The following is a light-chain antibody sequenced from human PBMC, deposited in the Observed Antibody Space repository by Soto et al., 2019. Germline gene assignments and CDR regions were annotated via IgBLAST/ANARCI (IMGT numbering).Light chain of an antibody. V-gene: IGKV1-39*01. CDR2: AAS. J-gene: IGKJ1*01. CDR1: QIISKF. CDR3: QQSYSTPRT. Sequence: DFELTQSPSSLSAFVGDRFSISCRASQIISKFLSWYQQRPGTAPKLLIYAASSLESGVPSRFSGSGSGTEFTLTISSLQPEDFATYYCQQSYSTPRTFGQGTKVDIK.